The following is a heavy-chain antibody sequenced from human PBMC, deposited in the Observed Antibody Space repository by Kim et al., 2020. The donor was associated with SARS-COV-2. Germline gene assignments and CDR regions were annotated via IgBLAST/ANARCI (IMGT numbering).Heavy chain of an antibody. V-gene: IGHV1-18*01. J-gene: IGHJ4*02. CDR1: GYTFTSYG. D-gene: IGHD6-19*01. CDR2: ISAYNGNT. CDR3: ARVVGSSGWSNRYYFDY. Sequence: ASVKVSCKASGYTFTSYGISWVRQAPGQGLEWMGWISAYNGNTNYAQKLQGRVTMTTDTSTSTAYMELRSLRSDDTAVYYCARVVGSSGWSNRYYFDYWGQGTLVTVSS.